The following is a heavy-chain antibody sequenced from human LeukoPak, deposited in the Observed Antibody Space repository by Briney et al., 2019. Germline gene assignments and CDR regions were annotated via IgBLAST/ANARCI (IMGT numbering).Heavy chain of an antibody. D-gene: IGHD2-15*01. CDR2: INHSGST. V-gene: IGHV4-34*01. CDR1: GGSFSGYY. Sequence: SETLSLTCAVYGGSFSGYYWSWIRQPPGKGLEWIGEINHSGSTNYNPSLKSRVTISVDTSKNQFSLKLSSVTAADTAVYYCVEGRSYWGQGTLVTVSS. CDR3: VEGRSY. J-gene: IGHJ4*02.